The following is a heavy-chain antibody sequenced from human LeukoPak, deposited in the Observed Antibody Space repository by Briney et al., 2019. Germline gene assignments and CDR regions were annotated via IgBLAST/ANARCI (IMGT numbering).Heavy chain of an antibody. Sequence: SETLSLTCTVSGGSISSGVYYWSWIRQHPGKGLEWIGYIYYSGSTYYNPSLKSRVTISVDTSKNQFSLKLSSVTAADTAVYYCARDPSEGWFDPWGQGTLVTVSS. CDR2: IYYSGST. V-gene: IGHV4-31*03. CDR1: GGSISSGVYY. CDR3: ARDPSEGWFDP. J-gene: IGHJ5*02.